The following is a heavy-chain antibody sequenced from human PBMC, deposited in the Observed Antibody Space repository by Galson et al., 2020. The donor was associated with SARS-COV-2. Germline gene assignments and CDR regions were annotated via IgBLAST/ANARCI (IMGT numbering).Heavy chain of an antibody. Sequence: ASVKVSCKVSGYTLTELSMHWVRQAPGKGLEWMGGFDPEDGETIYAQKFQGRVTMTEDTSTDTAYMELSSLRSEDTAVYYCATTYAYCSGDCYSGFDYWGQGTLVTVSS. CDR1: GYTLTELS. CDR2: FDPEDGET. J-gene: IGHJ4*02. D-gene: IGHD2-21*02. V-gene: IGHV1-24*01. CDR3: ATTYAYCSGDCYSGFDY.